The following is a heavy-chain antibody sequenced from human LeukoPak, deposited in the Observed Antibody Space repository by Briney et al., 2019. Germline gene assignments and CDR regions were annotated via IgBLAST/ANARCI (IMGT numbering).Heavy chain of an antibody. CDR3: ARGGYTYGFDNFDI. CDR2: MYYSGRT. Sequence: SETLSPTCTVSGDSISSYYWSWIRQPPGKGLEWIGYMYYSGRTNYNPSLKSRVTMSVDTSKNQFSLKLSSVTAADTALYYCARGGYTYGFDNFDIWGQGTLVTVSS. CDR1: GDSISSYY. D-gene: IGHD5-18*01. J-gene: IGHJ3*02. V-gene: IGHV4-59*01.